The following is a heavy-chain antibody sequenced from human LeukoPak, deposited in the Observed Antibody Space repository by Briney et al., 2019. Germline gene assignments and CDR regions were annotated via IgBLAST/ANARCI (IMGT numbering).Heavy chain of an antibody. Sequence: ASVKVSCKASGYTFTSYDINWVRQATGQGLEWMGWMNPNSGNTGYAQKFQGRVTMTTDTSTSTAYMELRSLRSDDTAVYYCARPEGLYYYDSSGYYDYWGQGTLVTVSS. D-gene: IGHD3-22*01. V-gene: IGHV1-8*02. CDR1: GYTFTSYD. CDR2: MNPNSGNT. CDR3: ARPEGLYYYDSSGYYDY. J-gene: IGHJ4*02.